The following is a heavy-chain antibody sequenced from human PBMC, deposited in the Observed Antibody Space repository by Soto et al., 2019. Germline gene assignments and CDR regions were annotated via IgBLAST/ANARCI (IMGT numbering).Heavy chain of an antibody. D-gene: IGHD3-22*01. CDR2: IIPIFGTA. CDR1: GGTFSSYA. V-gene: IGHV1-69*13. Sequence: GASVKVSCKASGGTFSSYAISWLRQAPGQGLEWMGGIIPIFGTANYAQKFQGRVTITADESTSTAYMELSSLRSEDTAVYYCAREVEGYYYDSRTPLGAFDIWGQGTMVTVSS. CDR3: AREVEGYYYDSRTPLGAFDI. J-gene: IGHJ3*02.